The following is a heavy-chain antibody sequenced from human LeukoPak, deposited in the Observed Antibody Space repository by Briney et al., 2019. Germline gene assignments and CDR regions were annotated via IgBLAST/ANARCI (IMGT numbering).Heavy chain of an antibody. J-gene: IGHJ4*02. CDR1: GFTFSSYG. CDR3: ANSPKSDY. CDR2: ITGSGGST. V-gene: IGHV3-23*01. Sequence: GGSLRLSCAASGFTFSSYGMSWFRQAPGKGLEWLSAITGSGGSTYYADSVQGRITISRDNSKNTLYLQMSSLRVEDTAVYYCANSPKSDYWGQGTLVTVSS.